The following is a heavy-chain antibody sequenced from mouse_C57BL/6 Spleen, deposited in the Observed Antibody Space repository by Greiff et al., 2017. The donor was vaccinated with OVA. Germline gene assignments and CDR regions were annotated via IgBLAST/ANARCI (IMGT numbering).Heavy chain of an antibody. V-gene: IGHV1-80*01. D-gene: IGHD2-5*01. Sequence: VQLQQSGAELVKPGASVKISCKASGYAFSSYWMNWVKQRPGKGLEWIGQIYPGDGDTNYNGKFKGKATLTADKSSSTAYMQLSSLTSEDSAVYFCARSGSNEDYYAMDYWGQGTSVTVSS. CDR3: ARSGSNEDYYAMDY. J-gene: IGHJ4*01. CDR1: GYAFSSYW. CDR2: IYPGDGDT.